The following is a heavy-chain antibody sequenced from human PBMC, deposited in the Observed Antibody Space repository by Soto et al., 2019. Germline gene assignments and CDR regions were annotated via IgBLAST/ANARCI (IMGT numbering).Heavy chain of an antibody. J-gene: IGHJ3*02. CDR2: ISSSGSTI. CDR3: AREGQGRYYDSSGYFLGAFDI. Sequence: GGSLRLSCAASGFTFSDYYMSWIRQAPGKGLEWVSYISSSGSTIYYADSVKGRFTISRDNAKNSLYLQMNSLRAEDTAVYYCAREGQGRYYDSSGYFLGAFDIWGQGTMVTVSS. V-gene: IGHV3-11*01. D-gene: IGHD3-22*01. CDR1: GFTFSDYY.